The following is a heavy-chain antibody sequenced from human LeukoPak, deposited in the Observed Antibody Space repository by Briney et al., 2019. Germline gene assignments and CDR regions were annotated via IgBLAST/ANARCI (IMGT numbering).Heavy chain of an antibody. J-gene: IGHJ4*01. Sequence: GGSLRLSCAVSGFSVRDNYLNWVRQTPGGGLECVSVLYSGGAAYYADSVKGRFTISRDNARNSLYLQMNNLREEDTAVYFCANIWEIGCWGQGTVVTVSS. CDR3: ANIWEIGC. D-gene: IGHD1-26*01. CDR2: LYSGGAA. V-gene: IGHV3-53*01. CDR1: GFSVRDNY.